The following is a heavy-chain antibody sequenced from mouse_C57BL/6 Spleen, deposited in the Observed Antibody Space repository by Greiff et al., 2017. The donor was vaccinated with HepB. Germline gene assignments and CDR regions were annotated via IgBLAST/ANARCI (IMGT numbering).Heavy chain of an antibody. Sequence: QVQLQQSGAELVRPGASVTLSCKASGYTFTDYEMHWVKQTPVHGLEWIGAIDPETGGTAYNQKFKGKAILTADKSSSTAYMELRSLTSEDSAVYYCKRLRQGFYFDYWGQGTTLTVSS. CDR3: KRLRQGFYFDY. CDR2: IDPETGGT. D-gene: IGHD2-12*01. CDR1: GYTFTDYE. J-gene: IGHJ2*01. V-gene: IGHV1-15*01.